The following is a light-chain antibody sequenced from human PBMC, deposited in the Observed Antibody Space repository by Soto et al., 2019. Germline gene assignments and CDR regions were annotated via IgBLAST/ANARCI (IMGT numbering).Light chain of an antibody. J-gene: IGKJ4*01. CDR3: QQHSDRLT. V-gene: IGKV3-11*01. CDR1: QSVDSY. CDR2: DAF. Sequence: EIVLTQSPATLSLSPGERATLSCRASQSVDSYLAWYQQKPGQAPRLVIFDAFNRATGIPARFSGSGSGTDFTLTISSLEPEEFAVYYCQQHSDRLTFGGGTRVEI.